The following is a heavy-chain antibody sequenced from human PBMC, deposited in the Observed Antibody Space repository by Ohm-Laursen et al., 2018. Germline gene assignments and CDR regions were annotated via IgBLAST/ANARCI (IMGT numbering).Heavy chain of an antibody. J-gene: IGHJ4*02. CDR3: ARRGDKGRSFDY. CDR1: GGSISSSSYY. V-gene: IGHV4-39*07. CDR2: IYYSGCT. Sequence: SDTLSLTCTVSGGSISSSSYYWGWIRQPPGKGLEWIGSIYYSGCTNYTPSLKSRVTISIDTSKNQFSQKLSSVTAADTAVYYCARRGDKGRSFDYWGQGTLVTVSS. D-gene: IGHD3-10*01.